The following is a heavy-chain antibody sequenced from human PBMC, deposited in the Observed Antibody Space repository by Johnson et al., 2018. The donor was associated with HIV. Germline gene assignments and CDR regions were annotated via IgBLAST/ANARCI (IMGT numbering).Heavy chain of an antibody. CDR1: GFIFDDYD. V-gene: IGHV3-20*04. D-gene: IGHD6-13*01. CDR2: INWNGGST. J-gene: IGHJ3*01. CDR3: ARWQRVTDAVDV. Sequence: VQLVESGGGVVQPGRSLRLSCADSGFIFDDYDMTWVRQAPGKGLEWVSGINWNGGSTSYADSVKGRFTISRDNAKNSLYLQMNSLRAEDTAVYYCARWQRVTDAVDVWGQGTMVTVSS.